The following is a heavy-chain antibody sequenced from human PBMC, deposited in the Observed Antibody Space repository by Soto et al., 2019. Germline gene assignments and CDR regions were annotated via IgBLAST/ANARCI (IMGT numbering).Heavy chain of an antibody. D-gene: IGHD3-3*01. CDR1: GYTFTSYY. J-gene: IGHJ6*03. CDR2: INPNSGNT. Sequence: ASVKVSCKASGYTFTSYYMHWVRQAPGQGLEWIGIINPNSGNTSYAQKLQGRVTMTTDTSTSTAYMELRSLRSDDTAVYYCARDRGVLRFLEWLPQRDYYYYYMDVWGKGTTVTVSS. CDR3: ARDRGVLRFLEWLPQRDYYYYYMDV. V-gene: IGHV1-46*01.